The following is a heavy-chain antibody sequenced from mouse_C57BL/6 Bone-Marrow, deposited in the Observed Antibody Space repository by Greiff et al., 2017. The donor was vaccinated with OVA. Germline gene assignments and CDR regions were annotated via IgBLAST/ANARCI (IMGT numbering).Heavy chain of an antibody. D-gene: IGHD2-4*01. V-gene: IGHV5-12*01. J-gene: IGHJ1*03. Sequence: EVQGVESGGGLVQPGGSLKLSCAASGFTFSDYYMYWVRQTPEKRLEWVAYISNGGGSTYYPDTVKGRFTISRDNAKNTLYLQMSRLKSEDTAMYYCARRKDYHWYFDVWGTGTTVTVSS. CDR1: GFTFSDYY. CDR2: ISNGGGST. CDR3: ARRKDYHWYFDV.